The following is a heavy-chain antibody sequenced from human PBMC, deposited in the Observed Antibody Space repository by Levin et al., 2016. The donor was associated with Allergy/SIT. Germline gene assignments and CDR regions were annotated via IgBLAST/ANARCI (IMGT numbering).Heavy chain of an antibody. CDR1: GFTFDDYA. CDR2: ISWNSGSI. CDR3: AKARTRGSSGTDY. J-gene: IGHJ4*02. D-gene: IGHD6-6*01. Sequence: GGSLRLSCAASGFTFDDYAMHWVRQAPGKGLEWVPGISWNSGSIGYADSVKGRFTISRDNAKNSLYLQMNSLRAEDTALYYCAKARTRGSSGTDYWGQGTLVTVSS. V-gene: IGHV3-9*01.